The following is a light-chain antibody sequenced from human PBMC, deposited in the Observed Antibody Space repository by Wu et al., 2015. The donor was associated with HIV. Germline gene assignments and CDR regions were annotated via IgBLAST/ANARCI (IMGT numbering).Light chain of an antibody. Sequence: DIQMTQSPSTLSASVGDRVTIICRASQTVNNWLAWSQQKPGKAPRVLIYKASSLESGVPSRFSGSGSGTEFTLTISSLQLDDFATYYCQQYNSYLYTFGQGTKLEIK. CDR2: KAS. CDR1: QTVNNW. V-gene: IGKV1-5*03. J-gene: IGKJ2*01. CDR3: QQYNSYLYT.